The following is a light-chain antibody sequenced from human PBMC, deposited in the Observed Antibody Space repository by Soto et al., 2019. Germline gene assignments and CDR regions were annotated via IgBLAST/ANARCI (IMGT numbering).Light chain of an antibody. CDR2: DAS. J-gene: IGKJ1*01. CDR1: QSISSW. V-gene: IGKV1-5*01. CDR3: QQYNSYSWT. Sequence: DRQMTQSPSTLSAYVGDRVTITCRASQSISSWLAWYQQKPGKAPKLLIYDASSLESGVPSRFSGSGSGTEFTLTISSLQPDDFATYYCQQYNSYSWTFGQGTKVDIK.